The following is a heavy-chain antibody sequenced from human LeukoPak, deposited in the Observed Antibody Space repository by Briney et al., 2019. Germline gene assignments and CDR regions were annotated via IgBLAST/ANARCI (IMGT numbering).Heavy chain of an antibody. CDR3: ARGPSRGGFDI. Sequence: TGGSLRLSCTACGFPFRPYWMHWVRQAPGKGLVWVSSINSDGSSIRYADSVKGRFTISRDNAKNTLYLQINSLGAEDTAVYYYARGPSRGGFDIWGQGTMVTVSS. CDR1: GFPFRPYW. D-gene: IGHD4-23*01. V-gene: IGHV3-74*01. J-gene: IGHJ3*02. CDR2: INSDGSSI.